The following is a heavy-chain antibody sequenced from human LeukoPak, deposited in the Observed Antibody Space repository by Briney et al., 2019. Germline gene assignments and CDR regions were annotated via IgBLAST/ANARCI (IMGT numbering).Heavy chain of an antibody. Sequence: GGSLRLSCAASGLTFSSYAMRWVRKAPGKGLEWVSNIGGSGGSTYADSVKGRFTISRDNSKNTLYLQMNSLRAEDTGVYYCAKAMGAIDHDYWGQGPLVTVSS. CDR2: IGGSGGST. CDR1: GLTFSSYA. D-gene: IGHD1-26*01. CDR3: AKAMGAIDHDY. V-gene: IGHV3-23*01. J-gene: IGHJ4*02.